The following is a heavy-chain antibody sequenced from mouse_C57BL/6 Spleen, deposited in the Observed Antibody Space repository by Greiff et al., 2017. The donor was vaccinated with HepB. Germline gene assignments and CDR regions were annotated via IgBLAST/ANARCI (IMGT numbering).Heavy chain of an antibody. CDR3: EGGNFDYYAMDY. D-gene: IGHD2-1*01. V-gene: IGHV1-7*01. CDR1: GYTFTSYW. Sequence: VQGVESGAELAKPGASVKLSCKASGYTFTSYWMHWVKQRPGQGLEWIGYINPSSGYTKYNQKFKDKATLTADKSSSTAYMQLSSLTYEDSAVYYCEGGNFDYYAMDYWGQGTSVTVSS. CDR2: INPSSGYT. J-gene: IGHJ4*01.